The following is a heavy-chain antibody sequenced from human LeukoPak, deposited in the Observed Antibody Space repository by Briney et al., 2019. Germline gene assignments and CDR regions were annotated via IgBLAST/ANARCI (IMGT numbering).Heavy chain of an antibody. CDR2: INHSGST. CDR1: GGSFSDYY. J-gene: IGHJ4*02. Sequence: SETLSLTCAVYGGSFSDYYWSWIRQPPGKGLEWIGEINHSGSTNYNPSLKSRVTISVDTSKNQFSLKLSSVTAADTAVYYCARDRYYDSGSYYNWGQGTLVTVSS. V-gene: IGHV4-34*01. D-gene: IGHD3-10*01. CDR3: ARDRYYDSGSYYN.